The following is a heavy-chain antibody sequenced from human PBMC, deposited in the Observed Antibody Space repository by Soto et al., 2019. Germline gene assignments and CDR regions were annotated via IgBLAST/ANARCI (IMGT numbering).Heavy chain of an antibody. CDR1: GGSISGSY. V-gene: IGHV4-59*01. CDR3: ARGVAVPGAHIDY. D-gene: IGHD6-19*01. J-gene: IGHJ4*02. Sequence: ETLSLTCSVSGGSISGSYWSWIRQSPGKGLEWLGYVYYTGSTNYSPSLRSRVSISVDTSKNEFSLRLSSVTAADTAVYFCARGVAVPGAHIDYWGQGTQVTVSS. CDR2: VYYTGST.